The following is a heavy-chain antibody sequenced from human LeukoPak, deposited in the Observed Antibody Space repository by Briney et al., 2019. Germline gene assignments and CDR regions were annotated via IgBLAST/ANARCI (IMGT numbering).Heavy chain of an antibody. V-gene: IGHV1-46*01. Sequence: ASVKVSCKASGYTFTTYGISWVRQAPGQGLEWTGLINPSAGNTNYAQRFQGRVTMTRNTSTSTVYMELSSLRSEDTAVYYCARIRDGYNDAYDIWGQGTMVTVPS. J-gene: IGHJ3*02. D-gene: IGHD5-24*01. CDR1: GYTFTTYG. CDR2: INPSAGNT. CDR3: ARIRDGYNDAYDI.